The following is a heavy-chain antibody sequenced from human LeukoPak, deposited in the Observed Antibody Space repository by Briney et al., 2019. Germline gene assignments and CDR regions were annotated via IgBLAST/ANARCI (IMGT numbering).Heavy chain of an antibody. J-gene: IGHJ6*04. CDR1: GFTFSSCS. CDR3: ATVLRFLEWSPV. Sequence: GGSLRLSCAASGFTFSSCSMNWVRQAPGKGLEWVSSISSSSSYIYYADSVKGRFTISRDNAKNSLYLQMNSLRAEDTAVYYCATVLRFLEWSPVWGKGTTVTASS. CDR2: ISSSSSYI. V-gene: IGHV3-21*01. D-gene: IGHD3-3*01.